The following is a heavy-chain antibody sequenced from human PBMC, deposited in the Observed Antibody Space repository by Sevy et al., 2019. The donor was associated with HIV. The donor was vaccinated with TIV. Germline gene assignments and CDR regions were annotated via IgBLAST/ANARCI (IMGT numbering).Heavy chain of an antibody. D-gene: IGHD3-3*01. CDR2: INHSGST. Sequence: SETLSLTCAVYGGSFSGYYWSWIRQFPGKGLEWIGEINHSGSTDYNPSLKSRVTISVDTSKNQFSLKGRSVTAADTAVYYCVRACRQITVFGVLVSSNYYYMDVWGKGTTVTVSS. J-gene: IGHJ6*03. CDR1: GGSFSGYY. V-gene: IGHV4-34*01. CDR3: VRACRQITVFGVLVSSNYYYMDV.